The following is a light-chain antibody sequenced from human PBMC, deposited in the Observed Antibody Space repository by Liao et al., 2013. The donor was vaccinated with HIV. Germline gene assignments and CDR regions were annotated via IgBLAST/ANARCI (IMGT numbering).Light chain of an antibody. V-gene: IGLV3-21*01. CDR2: YDS. CDR3: QVWDSSSDHPV. CDR1: DIGSRS. J-gene: IGLJ2*01. Sequence: SYVLTQPPSVSVAPGKTARIACEGDDIGSRSLHWYQQKPGQAPVLVIYYDSDRPSGIPERFSGSNSGNTATLTISRVEAGDEADYYCQVWDSSSDHPVFGGGTKLTVL.